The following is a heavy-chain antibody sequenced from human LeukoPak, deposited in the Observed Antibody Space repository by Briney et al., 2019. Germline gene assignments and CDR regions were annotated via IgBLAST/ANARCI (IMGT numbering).Heavy chain of an antibody. CDR2: IYYRGST. D-gene: IGHD3-22*01. J-gene: IGHJ4*02. CDR1: FRFYNRYY. Sequence: SQTLALICTVSFRFYNRYYRRCIRQPPAKALVCIVYIYYRGSTNYYPSLKSRVTQVEDRFNNHFPLKLSSLTAADTALYYFGRLSDSDSSGYYWGFEYWGQGTLVSVSS. V-gene: IGHV4-59*08. CDR3: GRLSDSDSSGYYWGFEY.